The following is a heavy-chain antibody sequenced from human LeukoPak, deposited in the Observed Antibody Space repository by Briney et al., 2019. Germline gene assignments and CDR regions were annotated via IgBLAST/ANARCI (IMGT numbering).Heavy chain of an antibody. Sequence: SETLSLTCSVSGGSIGSYHWNWIRQPSGKGLEWIGIVFNNGGTKHNPSLKSRVAISVDTSKDQFALKLSSVTAADTAVYYCAASYGGYVLDYWGQGALVIVSS. V-gene: IGHV4-59*01. D-gene: IGHD5-12*01. CDR3: AASYGGYVLDY. CDR1: GGSIGSYH. CDR2: VFNNGGT. J-gene: IGHJ4*02.